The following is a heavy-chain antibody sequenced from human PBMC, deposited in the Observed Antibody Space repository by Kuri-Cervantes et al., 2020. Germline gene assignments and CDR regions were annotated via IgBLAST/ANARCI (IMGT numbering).Heavy chain of an antibody. CDR2: TYYRSKWYN. V-gene: IGHV6-1*01. D-gene: IGHD3-10*01. Sequence: LRLSCAISGDSVSSNSAAWNWIRQSPSRGLEWLGRTYYRSKWYNDYAVSVRSRITVNPDTSKNQFSLQLNSVTPEDTAVYYCARGGSNWFDPWGQGNLVTVSS. J-gene: IGHJ5*02. CDR1: GDSVSSNSAA. CDR3: ARGGSNWFDP.